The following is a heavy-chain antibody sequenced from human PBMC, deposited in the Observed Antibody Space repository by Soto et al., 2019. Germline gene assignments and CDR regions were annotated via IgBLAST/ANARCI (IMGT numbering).Heavy chain of an antibody. CDR3: ARDHHDFWSGYYSYFDY. V-gene: IGHV4-4*02. Sequence: KSSETLSVTCAVSGGSISSSNWWSWVRQPPGKGLEWIGEIYHSGSTNYNPSLKSRVTISVDKSKNQFSLKLSSVTAADTAVYYCARDHHDFWSGYYSYFDYWGQGTLVTVSS. J-gene: IGHJ4*02. CDR2: IYHSGST. CDR1: GGSISSSNW. D-gene: IGHD3-3*01.